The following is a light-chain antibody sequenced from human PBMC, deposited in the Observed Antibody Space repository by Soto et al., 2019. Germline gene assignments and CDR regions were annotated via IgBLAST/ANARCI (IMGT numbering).Light chain of an antibody. J-gene: IGKJ5*01. CDR3: QERSDWPPRIT. Sequence: IVLTQSPATLSLSPGERATLSCRSSQSVSTYLAWYQQKPAQAPRLLIYSASNRAPGIPARISGSGSETDFTLTISNLEPEDFALYYCQERSDWPPRITFGQGTRLDIK. CDR1: QSVSTY. CDR2: SAS. V-gene: IGKV3-11*01.